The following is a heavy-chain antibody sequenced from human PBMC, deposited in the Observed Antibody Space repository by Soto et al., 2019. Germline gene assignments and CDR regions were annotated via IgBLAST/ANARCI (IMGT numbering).Heavy chain of an antibody. D-gene: IGHD3-22*01. J-gene: IGHJ4*02. CDR3: AKEFYYDASGQYSDVYFDS. CDR1: GGSLSNYY. V-gene: IGHV4-34*01. Sequence: SETVSLTCAVSGGSLSNYYWSWIRQPPGKGLERIGEIYHSGGTNYNPSLKSRVTISVDTPKNQFSLKLSSVTAADTGIYYCAKEFYYDASGQYSDVYFDSWGQGALVTVSS. CDR2: IYHSGGT.